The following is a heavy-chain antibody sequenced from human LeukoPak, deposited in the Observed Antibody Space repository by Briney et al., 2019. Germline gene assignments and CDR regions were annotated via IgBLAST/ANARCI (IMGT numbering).Heavy chain of an antibody. CDR3: AARKTDELGPGGFDY. J-gene: IGHJ4*02. CDR1: GFIFTSSA. CDR2: IVVGSGNT. Sequence: ASVKVSCKASGFIFTSSAMQWVRQARGQRLEWIGWIVVGSGNTNYAQKFQERVTITRDMSTSTAYMELSSLRSEDTAVYYCAARKTDELGPGGFDYWGQGTLVTVSS. V-gene: IGHV1-58*02. D-gene: IGHD7-27*01.